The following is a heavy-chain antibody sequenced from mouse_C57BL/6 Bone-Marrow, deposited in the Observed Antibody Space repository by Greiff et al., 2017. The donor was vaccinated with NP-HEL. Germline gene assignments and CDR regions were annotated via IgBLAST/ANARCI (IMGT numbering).Heavy chain of an antibody. D-gene: IGHD1-1*01. V-gene: IGHV5-9-1*02. CDR3: TRGTTVVAYYYAMDY. CDR2: ISSGGDYI. Sequence: EVKLVESGEGLVKPGGSLKLSCAASGFTFSSYAMSWVRQTPEKRLEWVAYISSGGDYIYYADTVKGRFTISRDNARNTLYLQMSSLKSEDTAMYYCTRGTTVVAYYYAMDYWGQGTSVTVSS. J-gene: IGHJ4*01. CDR1: GFTFSSYA.